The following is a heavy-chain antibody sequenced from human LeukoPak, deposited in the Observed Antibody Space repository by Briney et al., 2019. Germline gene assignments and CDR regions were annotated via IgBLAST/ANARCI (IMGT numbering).Heavy chain of an antibody. CDR1: GFTFSSYS. CDR3: ARLRYCTNGICP. Sequence: GSLRLSCAASGFTFSSYSMNWVRQAPGKGLEWIGEINHSGSTNYNPSLKSRVTISVATSKNQFSLKLSSVTAADTAVYYRARLRYCTNGICPWGQGILVTVSS. CDR2: INHSGST. V-gene: IGHV4-34*01. D-gene: IGHD2-8*01. J-gene: IGHJ5*02.